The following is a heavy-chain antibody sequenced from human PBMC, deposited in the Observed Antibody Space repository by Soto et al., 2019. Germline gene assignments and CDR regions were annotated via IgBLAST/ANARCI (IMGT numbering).Heavy chain of an antibody. D-gene: IGHD6-13*01. CDR2: IYYSGST. CDR1: GGSISSSSYY. CDR3: ARVSSSWYSIDY. V-gene: IGHV4-39*01. Sequence: PSETLSLTCTVSGGSISSSSYYWGWIRQPPGKGLEWIGSIYYSGSTYYNPSLKSRVTISVDTSKNQFSLKLSSVTAADTAVYYCARVSSSWYSIDYWGQGTLVTVSS. J-gene: IGHJ4*02.